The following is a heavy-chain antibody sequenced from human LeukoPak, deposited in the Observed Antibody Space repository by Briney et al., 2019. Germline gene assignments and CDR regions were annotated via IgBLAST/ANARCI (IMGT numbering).Heavy chain of an antibody. CDR3: ASSRTWAFDY. CDR1: GFTFSIYA. CDR2: ISGSDDGT. J-gene: IGHJ4*02. Sequence: GGSLRLSCEASGFTFSIYAMSWVRQTPGKGLEWVSAISGSDDGTYHADSVKGRFTISRDNAKNSLYLQMNSLRAEDTAVYYCASSRTWAFDYWGQGSLVTVSS. D-gene: IGHD1-26*01. V-gene: IGHV3-23*01.